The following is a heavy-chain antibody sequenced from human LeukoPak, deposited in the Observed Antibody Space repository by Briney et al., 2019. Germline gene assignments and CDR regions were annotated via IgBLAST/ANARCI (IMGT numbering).Heavy chain of an antibody. D-gene: IGHD3-22*01. CDR2: INHSGST. CDR3: ARVGSSGYYDGDFDY. V-gene: IGHV4-34*01. CDR1: GFTFSSYG. Sequence: PGGSLRLSCAASGFTFSSYGMHWVRQPPGKGLEWIGEINHSGSTNYNPSLKSRVTISVDTSKNQFSLKLSSVTAADTAVYYCARVGSSGYYDGDFDYWGQGTLVTVSS. J-gene: IGHJ4*02.